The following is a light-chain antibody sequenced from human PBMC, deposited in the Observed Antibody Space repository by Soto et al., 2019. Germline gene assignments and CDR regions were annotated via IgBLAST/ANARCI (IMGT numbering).Light chain of an antibody. CDR3: QQYNSWPLT. J-gene: IGKJ4*01. CDR1: QSVSSN. CDR2: GVP. V-gene: IGKV3-15*01. Sequence: EIGMTQSPATLSVSPGERATLSCRASQSVSSNFACSQQTPGQAPRRLMYGVPTRATGIPARFSVSGSGTEFTLTISPLQSEDFVVYYCQQYNSWPLTFGGGTKVELK.